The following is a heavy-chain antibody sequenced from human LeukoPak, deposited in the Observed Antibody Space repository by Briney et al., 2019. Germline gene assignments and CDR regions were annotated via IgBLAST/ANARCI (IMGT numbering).Heavy chain of an antibody. CDR1: GFIFSSYG. J-gene: IGHJ4*02. CDR3: SKATPPRDGSNPDY. CDR2: ISYDGRNK. D-gene: IGHD4-4*01. Sequence: GGSLRLSCAASGFIFSSYGMHWVRQAPGKGLEWVAVISYDGRNKYYADSVKGRFTISRDNSKNTLYLQMNSLRAEDTAVYYCSKATPPRDGSNPDYWGQGTLVTVSS. V-gene: IGHV3-30*18.